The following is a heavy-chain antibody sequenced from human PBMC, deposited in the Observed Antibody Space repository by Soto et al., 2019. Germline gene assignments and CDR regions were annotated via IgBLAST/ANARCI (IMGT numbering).Heavy chain of an antibody. CDR3: ARDEGNNNVAFGI. J-gene: IGHJ3*02. CDR2: IFPTFGAA. Sequence: QVQLVQSGAEVKKPGSSVKVSCKASGGTFSTYTISWLRQAPGQGPEWMGGIFPTFGAANYAQNFQGRVTITADESTTTAYMELSSLRSEDTAMYYWARDEGNNNVAFGIWGQGTMINVSS. CDR1: GGTFSTYT. V-gene: IGHV1-69*01. D-gene: IGHD2-15*01.